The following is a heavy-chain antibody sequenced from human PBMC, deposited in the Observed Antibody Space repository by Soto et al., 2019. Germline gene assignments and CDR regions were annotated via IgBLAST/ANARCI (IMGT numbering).Heavy chain of an antibody. J-gene: IGHJ4*02. Sequence: QLQLQESGSGLVKPSQTLSLTCAVSGGSISSGGYSWSWIRQPPGKGLEWIGYIYHSGSTYYNPSLXGXVXLXLDRSKNRFSLKLSSVTAADTAVSCCAAGGGLPRYYWGQGNLVTVSS. CDR1: GGSISSGGYS. CDR2: IYHSGST. V-gene: IGHV4-30-2*01. D-gene: IGHD5-12*01. CDR3: AAGGGLPRYY.